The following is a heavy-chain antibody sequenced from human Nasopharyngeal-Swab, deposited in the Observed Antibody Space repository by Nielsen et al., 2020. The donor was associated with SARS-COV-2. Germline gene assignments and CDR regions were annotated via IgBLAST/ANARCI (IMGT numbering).Heavy chain of an antibody. CDR3: ATGAAAGTQNWFDP. J-gene: IGHJ5*02. D-gene: IGHD6-13*01. CDR2: FDPEDGET. V-gene: IGHV1-24*01. CDR1: GYTLTELF. Sequence: ASVKVSCKVSGYTLTELFMHWVRQAPGKGLEWMGGFDPEDGETIYAQKFQGRVTMTEDTSTDTAYMELSSLRSEDTAVYYCATGAAAGTQNWFDPWDQGTLVTVS.